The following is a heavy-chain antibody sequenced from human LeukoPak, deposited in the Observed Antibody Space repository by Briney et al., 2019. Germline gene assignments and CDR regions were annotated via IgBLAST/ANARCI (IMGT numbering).Heavy chain of an antibody. CDR2: ISAYNGNT. Sequence: ASVKVSCKASGYTFTSYGISWVRQAPGQGLEWMGRISAYNGNTNYAQKLQGRVTMTTDTSTSTAYMELRSLRSDDTAVYYCARGNYYYGSGSYYAPLPDYWGQGTLVTVSS. D-gene: IGHD3-10*01. CDR1: GYTFTSYG. V-gene: IGHV1-18*01. CDR3: ARGNYYYGSGSYYAPLPDY. J-gene: IGHJ4*02.